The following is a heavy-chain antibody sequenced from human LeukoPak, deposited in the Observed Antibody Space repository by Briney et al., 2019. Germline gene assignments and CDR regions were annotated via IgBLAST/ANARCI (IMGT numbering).Heavy chain of an antibody. CDR2: INPSGGST. CDR3: ARALDSTDGY. Sequence: GASVKVFCKASGYTFTSYYMHWVRQAPGQGLEWMGIINPSGGSTSYAQKFQGRVTKTRDTSTSTVYMELSSPRSEDTAVYYCARALDSTDGYWGQGTLVTVSS. CDR1: GYTFTSYY. D-gene: IGHD2-2*01. V-gene: IGHV1-46*01. J-gene: IGHJ4*02.